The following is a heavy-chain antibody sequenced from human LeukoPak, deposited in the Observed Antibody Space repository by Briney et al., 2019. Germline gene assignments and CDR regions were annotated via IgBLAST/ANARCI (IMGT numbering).Heavy chain of an antibody. Sequence: GGSLRLSCAASGFAFSSYAVSWVRQAPGKGLEWVSSISGSGGSTYYADSVKGRLTISRDNSKNTLYLQMNSLRAEDTAVYYCAGGLWGSSGYYVYWGQGTLVTVSS. V-gene: IGHV3-23*01. CDR1: GFAFSSYA. CDR2: ISGSGGST. J-gene: IGHJ4*02. D-gene: IGHD3-22*01. CDR3: AGGLWGSSGYYVY.